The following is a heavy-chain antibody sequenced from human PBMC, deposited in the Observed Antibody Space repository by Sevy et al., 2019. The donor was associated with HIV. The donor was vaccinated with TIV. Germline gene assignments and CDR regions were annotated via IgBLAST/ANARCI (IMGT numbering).Heavy chain of an antibody. Sequence: GGSLRLSCAASGFAFSSYTMNWVRQAPGKGLEWVSYISSGSRSTYYADSVKGRFTISRDNAKNLVYMHMNSLRDEDTAVYYCARDSAETAALDFWGQGTLVTVSS. J-gene: IGHJ4*02. CDR1: GFAFSSYT. V-gene: IGHV3-48*02. D-gene: IGHD5-18*01. CDR3: ARDSAETAALDF. CDR2: ISSGSRST.